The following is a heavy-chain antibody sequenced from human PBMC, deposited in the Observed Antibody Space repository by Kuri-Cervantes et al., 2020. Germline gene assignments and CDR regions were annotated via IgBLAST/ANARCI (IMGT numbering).Heavy chain of an antibody. V-gene: IGHV3-21*01. J-gene: IGHJ4*01. CDR3: ARDRSSGYYYSLDY. CDR1: GFTFSSYS. D-gene: IGHD3-22*01. CDR2: ISSSSSYI. Sequence: GGSLRLSCAASGFTFSSYSMNWVRQAPGKGLEWVSSISSSSSYIYYADSVKGRFTISRDNAKNSLYLQMNSLRAEDTAVYYCARDRSSGYYYSLDYWGHGTLVTVSS.